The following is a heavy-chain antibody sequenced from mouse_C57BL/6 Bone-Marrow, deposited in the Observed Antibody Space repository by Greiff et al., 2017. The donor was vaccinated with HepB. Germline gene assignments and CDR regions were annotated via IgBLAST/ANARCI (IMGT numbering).Heavy chain of an antibody. J-gene: IGHJ1*03. Sequence: EVKLVESGGGLVQPGGSLSLSCAASGFTFTDYYMSWVRQPPGTALEWLGFIRNKANGYTTEYSASVKGRFTISRDNSQSILYLQMNALRAEDSATYYCARSHDYENWYFDVWGTGTTVTVSS. CDR2: IRNKANGYTT. D-gene: IGHD2-4*01. CDR1: GFTFTDYY. V-gene: IGHV7-3*01. CDR3: ARSHDYENWYFDV.